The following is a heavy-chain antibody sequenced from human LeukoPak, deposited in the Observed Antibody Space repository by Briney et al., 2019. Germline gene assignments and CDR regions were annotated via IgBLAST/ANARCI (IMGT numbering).Heavy chain of an antibody. D-gene: IGHD4-17*01. CDR1: GFTVSSNY. CDR3: AKVGDYGDYALDY. CDR2: IYSGGST. J-gene: IGHJ4*02. V-gene: IGHV3-53*05. Sequence: GGSLRLSCAASGFTVSSNYMSWVRQAPGKGLEWVSVIYSGGSTYYADSVKGRFTISRDNSKNTLYLQMNSLRAEDTAVYYCAKVGDYGDYALDYWGQGTLVTVSS.